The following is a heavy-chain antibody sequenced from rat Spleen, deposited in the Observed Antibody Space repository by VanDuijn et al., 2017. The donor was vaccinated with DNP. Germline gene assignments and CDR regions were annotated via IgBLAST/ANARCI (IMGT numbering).Heavy chain of an antibody. Sequence: EVQLQESGPGLVKPSHSLSLTCSVTGFSITTNYWGWIRKFPGNKMEWIGHISYSGSSGYNPSLKSRISITRDTSKNQFFLQLNSVTTEDTATYYCARSYYDGSYYYGNWGRGVMVTVSS. CDR2: ISYSGSS. D-gene: IGHD1-12*02. CDR1: GFSITTNY. V-gene: IGHV3-1*01. CDR3: ARSYYDGSYYYGN. J-gene: IGHJ2*01.